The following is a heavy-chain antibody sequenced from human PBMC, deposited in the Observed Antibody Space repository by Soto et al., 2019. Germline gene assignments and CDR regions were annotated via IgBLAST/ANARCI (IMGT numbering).Heavy chain of an antibody. D-gene: IGHD3-22*01. CDR2: ISNSGST. CDR3: AASVYYHNSGMDV. CDR1: GGSISSGGYS. V-gene: IGHV4-30-2*01. Sequence: HLQLQESGSGLVTPSQTLSLTCAVSGGSISSGGYSWSWIRKPRGKGLEWIGYISNSGSTSYNPSRKSRVTISAERAKNQFSLKLSSVTAANTALYYCAASVYYHNSGMDVCGQVTPVSFAS. J-gene: IGHJ6*02.